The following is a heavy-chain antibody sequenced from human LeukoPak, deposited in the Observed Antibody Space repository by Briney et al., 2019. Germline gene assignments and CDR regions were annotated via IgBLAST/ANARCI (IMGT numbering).Heavy chain of an antibody. D-gene: IGHD3-22*01. V-gene: IGHV4-59*06. CDR3: ARDMADYYDSSGYYGAFDI. CDR2: IYYSGST. Sequence: SETLSLTCTVSGGSISSYYWSWIRQHPGKGLEWTGYIYYSGSTYYNPSLKSRVTISVDTSKNQFSLKLSSVTAADTAVYYCARDMADYYDSSGYYGAFDIWGQGTMVTVSS. CDR1: GGSISSYY. J-gene: IGHJ3*02.